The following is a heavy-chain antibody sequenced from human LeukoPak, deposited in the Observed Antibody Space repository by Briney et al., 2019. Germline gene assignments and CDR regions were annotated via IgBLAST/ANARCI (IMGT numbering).Heavy chain of an antibody. J-gene: IGHJ4*02. D-gene: IGHD1-26*01. CDR1: GGSISSGDYY. V-gene: IGHV4-30-4*08. CDR2: IYYSGST. Sequence: SETLSLTCTVSGGSISSGDYYWSWIRQPPGKGLEWFGYIYYSGSTYYNPSLKSRVTISVDTSKNHFSLKLSSVTAADTAVYYCARGKGGSYPYYFDYWGQGTLVTVSS. CDR3: ARGKGGSYPYYFDY.